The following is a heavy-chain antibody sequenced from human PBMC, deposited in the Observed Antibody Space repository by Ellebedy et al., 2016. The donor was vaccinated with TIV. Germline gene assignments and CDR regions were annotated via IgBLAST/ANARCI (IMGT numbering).Heavy chain of an antibody. CDR1: GFTFSSYG. V-gene: IGHV3-30*18. CDR3: AKSWRGFDY. D-gene: IGHD3-10*01. Sequence: PGGSLRLSCAASGFTFSSYGMHWVRQAPGKGLEWVAVISYDGSNKYCADSVKGRFTISRDNSKNTLYLQMSSLRVEDTAVYYCAKSWRGFDYWGQGTLVTVSS. J-gene: IGHJ4*02. CDR2: ISYDGSNK.